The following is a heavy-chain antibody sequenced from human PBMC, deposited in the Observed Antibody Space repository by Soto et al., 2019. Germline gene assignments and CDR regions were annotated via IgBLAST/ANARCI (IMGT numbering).Heavy chain of an antibody. CDR3: VRGDGDYYDGNGYLGRH. V-gene: IGHV3-7*04. CDR1: GCRFRTFC. D-gene: IGHD3-22*01. Sequence: GGPLRLSCATSGCRFRTFCLNWVRQATGRGLKWVDNINQDGTEKYYVDSVKGRFTISRDNAQNSLYLQMNNLRAEDTAVYYCVRGDGDYYDGNGYLGRHWGQGTLVTVSS. J-gene: IGHJ4*02. CDR2: INQDGTEK.